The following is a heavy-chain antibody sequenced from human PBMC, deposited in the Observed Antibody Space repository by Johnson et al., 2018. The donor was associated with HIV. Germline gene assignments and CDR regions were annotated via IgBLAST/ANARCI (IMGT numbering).Heavy chain of an antibody. Sequence: VQLVESGGGVVQPGRSLRLSCAASGFTFSSYWMHWVRQVPGKGLVWVSRITSDGSTTTYADPVKARFPISSDTSKNTLYLQVNSLNTEDTAVYYWARGEGYSPRAFDIWGQGTMVTVSS. D-gene: IGHD6-13*01. CDR1: GFTFSSYW. CDR2: ITSDGSTT. CDR3: ARGEGYSPRAFDI. J-gene: IGHJ3*02. V-gene: IGHV3-74*03.